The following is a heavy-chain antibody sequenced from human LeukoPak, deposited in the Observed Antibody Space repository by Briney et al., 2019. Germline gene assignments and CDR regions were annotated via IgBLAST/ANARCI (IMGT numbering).Heavy chain of an antibody. CDR3: ARDGDLYGSKTYYQGQGLGWNWFDP. CDR1: GFTFSSYW. CDR2: IRQNGNDK. J-gene: IGHJ5*02. Sequence: GGSLRLSCVASGFTFSSYWMSWVRQPPGKGLEGVANIRQNGNDKLQVDSVSGRFTVSRDNAQISLYLRMNRLRVEETAVYYCARDGDLYGSKTYYQGQGLGWNWFDPWGQGTLVTVSS. D-gene: IGHD3-10*01. V-gene: IGHV3-7*01.